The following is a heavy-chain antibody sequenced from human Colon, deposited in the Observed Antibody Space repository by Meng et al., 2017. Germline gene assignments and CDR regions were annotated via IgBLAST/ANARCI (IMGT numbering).Heavy chain of an antibody. CDR3: AREPLRYLLGIAAAGTAPHYFDY. Sequence: QVQLQQWGAGLLKPSETLSLTCAVYGGSFSGYYWSWIRQPPGKGLEWIGEIDHSGSTNYNPSLKSRVTISVDTSKNQFSLKLTSVTAADTAVYYCAREPLRYLLGIAAAGTAPHYFDYWGQGTLVTVSS. CDR1: GGSFSGYY. CDR2: IDHSGST. V-gene: IGHV4-34*01. J-gene: IGHJ4*02. D-gene: IGHD6-13*01.